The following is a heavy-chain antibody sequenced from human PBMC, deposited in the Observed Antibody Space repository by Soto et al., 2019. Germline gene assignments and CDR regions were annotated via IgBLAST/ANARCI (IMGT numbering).Heavy chain of an antibody. D-gene: IGHD3-3*01. Sequence: QVQLVESGGGVAQPGRSLRLSCAASGFAFSTYGMHWVRQAPGKGLEWVAVISYDGSNKYYTDSVKGRFTISRDNSKNTLFLQMNSLRAEDTAVYYCAKDYVLEWLRYYYGMDVWGQGTTVTVSS. CDR2: ISYDGSNK. CDR1: GFAFSTYG. J-gene: IGHJ6*02. CDR3: AKDYVLEWLRYYYGMDV. V-gene: IGHV3-30*18.